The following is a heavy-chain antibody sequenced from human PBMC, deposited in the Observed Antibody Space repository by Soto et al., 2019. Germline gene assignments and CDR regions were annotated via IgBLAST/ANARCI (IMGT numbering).Heavy chain of an antibody. CDR1: GGTFSSYA. Sequence: QVQLVQSGAEVKKPASSVTVSCKASGGTFSSYAISWVRQAPGQGLEWMGGIIPIFATANYAQKFQGRVTITADKSTTTAYMELYSLRSEDTAMYYCAADLRLGELCYYGMDVWGQGTTVTVSS. V-gene: IGHV1-69*06. D-gene: IGHD3-16*01. CDR3: AADLRLGELCYYGMDV. CDR2: IIPIFATA. J-gene: IGHJ6*02.